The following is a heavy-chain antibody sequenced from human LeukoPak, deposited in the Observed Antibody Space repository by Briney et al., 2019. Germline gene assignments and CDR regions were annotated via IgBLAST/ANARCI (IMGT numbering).Heavy chain of an antibody. CDR1: GGSFSGYY. V-gene: IGHV4-34*01. CDR3: ASVGRSSSWFYYGKDV. CDR2: INHSGST. J-gene: IGHJ6*02. Sequence: PSETLSLTCAVYGGSFSGYYWSWIRQPPGKGLEWIGEINHSGSTNYNPSLKSRVTISVDTSKNQFSLKLSSVTAADTAVYYCASVGRSSSWFYYGKDVWGQGTTVTVSS. D-gene: IGHD6-13*01.